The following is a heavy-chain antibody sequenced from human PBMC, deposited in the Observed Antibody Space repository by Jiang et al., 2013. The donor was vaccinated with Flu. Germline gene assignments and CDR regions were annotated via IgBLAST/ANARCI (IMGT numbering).Heavy chain of an antibody. CDR3: AGTYYDFWSGYLDAFDI. CDR1: GFTFSSYA. CDR2: ISYDGSNK. D-gene: IGHD3-3*01. Sequence: GRSLRLSCAASGFTFSSYAMHWVRQAPGKGLEWVAVISYDGSNKYYADSVKGRFTISRDNSKNTLYLQMNSLRAEDTAVYYCAGTYYDFWSGYLDAFDIWGQGTMVTVSS. J-gene: IGHJ3*02. V-gene: IGHV3-30-3*01.